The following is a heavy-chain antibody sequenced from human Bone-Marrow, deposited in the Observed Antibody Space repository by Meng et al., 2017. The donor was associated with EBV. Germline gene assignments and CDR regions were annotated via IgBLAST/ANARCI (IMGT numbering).Heavy chain of an antibody. J-gene: IGHJ5*02. Sequence: LRRSGPGRVKPSGTLSLTCGGPVGSISSSNWWTWVRQTPGKGLEWIGEIYHSGTTNYNPSLKSRVTISVDKFNNQFSLILTSVTAADTAVYYCARDAGVRGLSDWFDPWGQGTLVTVSS. D-gene: IGHD3-16*02. CDR3: ARDAGVRGLSDWFDP. CDR2: IYHSGTT. CDR1: VGSISSSNW. V-gene: IGHV4-4*02.